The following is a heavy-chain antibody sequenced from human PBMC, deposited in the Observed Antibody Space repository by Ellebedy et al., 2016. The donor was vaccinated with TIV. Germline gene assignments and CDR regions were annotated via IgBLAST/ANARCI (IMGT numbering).Heavy chain of an antibody. CDR2: IYHSGIT. D-gene: IGHD6-19*01. CDR3: AGAVAGIRY. J-gene: IGHJ4*02. Sequence: MPSETLSLTCTVSGGAIYSYYWTWIRQPPGKGLEWIGYIYHSGITNYRPSLESRLTISIDKSKKQFSLTLSSVTAADTAVYYCAGAVAGIRYWGQGTLVTVSS. V-gene: IGHV4-59*01. CDR1: GGAIYSYY.